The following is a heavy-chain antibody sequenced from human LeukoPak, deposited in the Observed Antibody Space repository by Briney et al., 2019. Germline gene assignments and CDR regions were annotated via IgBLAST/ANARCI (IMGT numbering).Heavy chain of an antibody. J-gene: IGHJ4*02. Sequence: GGSLRLSCAASGFTFSTYGMHWVRQAPGKGLEWVAVIWYDGSNKYCADSVKGRFTISRDNSKNTLYLQMNSLRAEDTAVYYCARNYGSGSYYPFDYWGQGTLVTVSS. CDR3: ARNYGSGSYYPFDY. V-gene: IGHV3-33*01. CDR2: IWYDGSNK. CDR1: GFTFSTYG. D-gene: IGHD3-10*01.